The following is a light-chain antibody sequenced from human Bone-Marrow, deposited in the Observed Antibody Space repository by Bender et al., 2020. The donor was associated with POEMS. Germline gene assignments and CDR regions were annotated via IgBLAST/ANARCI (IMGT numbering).Light chain of an antibody. Sequence: SYELTQPPSVSVSPGQTARITCSGDTLSKQYVYWYQHKPGQAPVVVVYDDTDRPSGIPERFSGSNSGNTATLTIGRVEAEDEADYYCQVWDAPGDQSFVFGTGTKVTVL. CDR2: DDT. J-gene: IGLJ1*01. CDR3: QVWDAPGDQSFV. V-gene: IGLV3-21*02. CDR1: TLSKQY.